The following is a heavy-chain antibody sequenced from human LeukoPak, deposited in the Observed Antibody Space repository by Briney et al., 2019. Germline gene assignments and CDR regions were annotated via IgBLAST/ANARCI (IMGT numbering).Heavy chain of an antibody. CDR2: IYYSGST. J-gene: IGHJ6*03. D-gene: IGHD6-13*01. V-gene: IGHV4-61*01. CDR1: GVSASSGNYY. CDR3: ARVSAYSSSWYGADYYYYMDV. Sequence: SETLSLTCSVSGVSASSGNYYWSWIRQPPGKGLEWIGYIYYSGSTNYNPSLKSRVTISVDTSKNQFSLKLSSVTAADTAVYYCARVSAYSSSWYGADYYYYMDVWGKGTTVTVSS.